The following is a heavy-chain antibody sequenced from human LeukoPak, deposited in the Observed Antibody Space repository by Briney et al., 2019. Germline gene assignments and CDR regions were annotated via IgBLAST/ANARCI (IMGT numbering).Heavy chain of an antibody. V-gene: IGHV3-23*01. CDR2: ISGSGGST. D-gene: IGHD6-19*01. Sequence: GGSLRLSCAASGFTFSSYSMSWVRQAPGKGLEWVSAISGSGGSTYYADSVKGRFTISRDNSKNTLYLQMNSLRAEDTAVYYCAKRDSSGYYSYWGQGTLVTVSS. CDR1: GFTFSSYS. CDR3: AKRDSSGYYSY. J-gene: IGHJ4*02.